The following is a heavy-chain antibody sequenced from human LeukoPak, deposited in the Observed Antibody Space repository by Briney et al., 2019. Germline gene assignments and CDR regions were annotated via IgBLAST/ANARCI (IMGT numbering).Heavy chain of an antibody. CDR3: ARDMGASSWHAFDN. CDR2: IYSGGST. Sequence: GGSLRLSCAASGFTVSSNYMSWVRQAPGKGLEWVSVIYSGGSTYYADSVKGRFTISRDNSKNTLYLQMNSLRAEDTAVYYCARDMGASSWHAFDNWGQGTLVTVSS. J-gene: IGHJ4*02. CDR1: GFTVSSNY. D-gene: IGHD6-13*01. V-gene: IGHV3-66*01.